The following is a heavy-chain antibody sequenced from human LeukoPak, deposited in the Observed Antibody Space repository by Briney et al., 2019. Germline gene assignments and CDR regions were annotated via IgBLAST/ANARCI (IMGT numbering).Heavy chain of an antibody. CDR1: GYTFTNYG. Sequence: ASVKVSCKASGYTFTNYGISLVRQAPGQGLEWVGWISGYSGNTKYAERIQGRVTMTTDTSTSTTYTELRSLRSDDTAVYYCARDAVSTTTVGGIDYWGQGTLVTVSS. CDR3: ARDAVSTTTVGGIDY. CDR2: ISGYSGNT. D-gene: IGHD5/OR15-5a*01. V-gene: IGHV1-18*01. J-gene: IGHJ4*02.